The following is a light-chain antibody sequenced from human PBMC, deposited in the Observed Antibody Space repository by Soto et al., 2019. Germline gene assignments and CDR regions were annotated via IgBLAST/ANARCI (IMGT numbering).Light chain of an antibody. Sequence: QSVLTQPASVSGSPGQSITISCTGTSRDVGGYDYVSWYQQYPAKAPKLLIYDVSSRPSGVSNRFSGSKSGNTASLTISGLQAEDEADYYCTSYTRSSSPWVFGGGTQLTVL. CDR3: TSYTRSSSPWV. V-gene: IGLV2-14*01. J-gene: IGLJ3*02. CDR2: DVS. CDR1: SRDVGGYDY.